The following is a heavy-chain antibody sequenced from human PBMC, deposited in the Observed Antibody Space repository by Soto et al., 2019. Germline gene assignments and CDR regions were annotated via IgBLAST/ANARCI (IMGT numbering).Heavy chain of an antibody. Sequence: QVQLVESGGGVVQPGGSLRLSCAASGFTFGRHCMHWVRQAPGKGLEWVAVIGSDGRRASYADFVKGRFTISRDNGQNTLYLQMNSLRAEETAVYYCAREDDYGDNGLDYWGQGTLVTVSS. D-gene: IGHD4-17*01. V-gene: IGHV3-33*01. CDR3: AREDDYGDNGLDY. CDR1: GFTFGRHC. J-gene: IGHJ4*02. CDR2: IGSDGRRA.